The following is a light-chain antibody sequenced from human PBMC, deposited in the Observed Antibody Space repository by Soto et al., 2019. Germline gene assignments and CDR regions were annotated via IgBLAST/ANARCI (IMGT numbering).Light chain of an antibody. Sequence: EVVLTQSPGTLSLSPGERATLSCGASQSVVSRFLAWYQQKPGQAPRLLIYGASNRATGIPDRFSGSGSGTDFALTIDRLEPEDSAVYYCQQYGSSPLYSFDQGTKLEIK. CDR2: GAS. CDR3: QQYGSSPLYS. V-gene: IGKV3-20*01. J-gene: IGKJ2*01. CDR1: QSVVSRF.